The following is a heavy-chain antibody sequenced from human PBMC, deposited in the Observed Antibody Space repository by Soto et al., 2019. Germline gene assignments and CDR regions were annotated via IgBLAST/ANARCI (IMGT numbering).Heavy chain of an antibody. CDR2: INGYNGNT. CDR1: GYTFTSYG. V-gene: IGHV1-18*01. CDR3: ARVGDVPYYYCGMDV. Sequence: QVQLVQSGAEVKKPGASVKVSCKASGYTFTSYGITWVRQAPGQGLEWLGWINGYNGNTNYAQKLQGRVTMTTDTSXXTAYMDRRSLRADEPAVYYCARVGDVPYYYCGMDVWGQGTTGTVSS. D-gene: IGHD3-16*01. J-gene: IGHJ6*02.